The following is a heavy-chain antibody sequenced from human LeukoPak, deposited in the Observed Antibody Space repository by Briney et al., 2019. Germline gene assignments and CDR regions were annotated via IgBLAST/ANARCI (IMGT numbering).Heavy chain of an antibody. J-gene: IGHJ6*03. CDR2: MSYSGTT. CDR3: ARASSSSWYPLYYYMDV. Sequence: SETLSLTCTVSGGSISSYYWNWIRQPPGKGLEWIGYMSYSGTTNYNPSLKSRVTISIDTSKSQFSLKLSSVTAADTAVYYCARASSSSWYPLYYYMDVWGKGTTVTVSS. V-gene: IGHV4-59*01. CDR1: GGSISSYY. D-gene: IGHD6-13*01.